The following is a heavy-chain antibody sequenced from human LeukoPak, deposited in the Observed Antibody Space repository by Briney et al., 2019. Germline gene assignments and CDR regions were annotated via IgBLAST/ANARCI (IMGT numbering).Heavy chain of an antibody. D-gene: IGHD3-10*01. V-gene: IGHV3-66*01. CDR1: GFTVSSNY. Sequence: GGSLRLSCAASGFTVSSNYMSWVRQAPGKGLEWVSVIYSGGSTYYADSVKGRFTISRDNSKNTLYLQMNSLRAEDTAVYYCARDRTMVRGVPAFDYWGQGTPVTVSS. J-gene: IGHJ4*02. CDR2: IYSGGST. CDR3: ARDRTMVRGVPAFDY.